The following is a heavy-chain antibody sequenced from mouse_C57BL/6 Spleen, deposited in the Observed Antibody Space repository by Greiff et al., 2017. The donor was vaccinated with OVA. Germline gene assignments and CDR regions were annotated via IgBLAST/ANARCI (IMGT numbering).Heavy chain of an antibody. CDR1: GYSFTGYY. V-gene: IGHV1-42*01. J-gene: IGHJ3*01. CDR3: AREDDYGPFAY. D-gene: IGHD2-4*01. Sequence: VQLQQPGPELVKPGASVKISCKASGYSFTGYYMNWVKQSPEKSLEWIGEINPSTGGTTYNQKFKAKATLTVDKSSSTAYMQLKSLTSEDSAVYYCAREDDYGPFAYWGQGTLVTVSA. CDR2: INPSTGGT.